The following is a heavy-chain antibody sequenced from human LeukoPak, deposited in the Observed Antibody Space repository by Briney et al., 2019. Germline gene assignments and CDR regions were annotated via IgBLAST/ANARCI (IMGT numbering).Heavy chain of an antibody. CDR1: GGSISSYY. Sequence: SETLSPTCTVSGGSISSYYWSWIRQPPGKGQEWIGYIYYSGSTNYNPSLKSRVTISVDTSKNQFSLKLSSVTAADTAVYYCARASIAAAGTPFDYWGQGTLVSVPS. CDR2: IYYSGST. J-gene: IGHJ4*02. CDR3: ARASIAAAGTPFDY. D-gene: IGHD6-13*01. V-gene: IGHV4-59*01.